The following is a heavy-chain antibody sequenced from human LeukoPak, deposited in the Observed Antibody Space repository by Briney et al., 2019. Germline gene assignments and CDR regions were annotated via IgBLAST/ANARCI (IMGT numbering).Heavy chain of an antibody. CDR2: MNPNSGNT. CDR3: ARGLTYYYDSIDY. J-gene: IGHJ4*02. CDR1: GYTFTSYD. D-gene: IGHD3-22*01. V-gene: IGHV1-8*01. Sequence: ASVTVSCKASGYTFTSYDINWVRQATGQGLDGMGWMNPNSGNTGYAQKFQGRVTMTRNTSISTAYMELSSLRSEDTAVYYCARGLTYYYDSIDYWGQGTLVTVSS.